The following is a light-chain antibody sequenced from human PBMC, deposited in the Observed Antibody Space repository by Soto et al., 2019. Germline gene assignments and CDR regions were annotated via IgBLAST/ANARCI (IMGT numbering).Light chain of an antibody. CDR3: QQYGSSPVT. V-gene: IGKV3-20*01. CDR1: EDVSSK. J-gene: IGKJ1*01. Sequence: IFMTQSPATLSVSPWGRATLSCRASEDVSSKLAWYQQKPGQAPRLLIYGASSRATGIPDRFSGSGSGTDFTLTISRLEPEDFAVYYCQQYGSSPVTFGQGTKVDIK. CDR2: GAS.